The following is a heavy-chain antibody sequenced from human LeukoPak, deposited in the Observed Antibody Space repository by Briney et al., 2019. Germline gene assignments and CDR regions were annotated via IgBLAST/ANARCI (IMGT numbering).Heavy chain of an antibody. D-gene: IGHD3-10*01. Sequence: GGSLRLSCAASGFTFSTYAMSWVRQAPGKGLEWVSAIGGSGDSTNYADPVKGRFTISRDNSKNTLYLQMNSLRAEDTAVYYCAKEEARGHFDYWGQGTLVTVSS. V-gene: IGHV3-23*01. J-gene: IGHJ4*02. CDR2: IGGSGDST. CDR1: GFTFSTYA. CDR3: AKEEARGHFDY.